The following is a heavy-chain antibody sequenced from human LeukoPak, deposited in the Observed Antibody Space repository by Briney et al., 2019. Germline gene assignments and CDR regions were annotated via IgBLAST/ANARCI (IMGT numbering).Heavy chain of an antibody. D-gene: IGHD2-2*01. J-gene: IGHJ5*02. Sequence: SVKVSCKASGGTFSSYTISWVRQAPGQGLEWIGRIIPILGIANYAQRFQGRVTITAGKSTSTAYMELSSLRSEDTAVYYCARTAAAAARIGWFDPWGQGTLVTGSS. CDR3: ARTAAAAARIGWFDP. CDR2: IIPILGIA. V-gene: IGHV1-69*02. CDR1: GGTFSSYT.